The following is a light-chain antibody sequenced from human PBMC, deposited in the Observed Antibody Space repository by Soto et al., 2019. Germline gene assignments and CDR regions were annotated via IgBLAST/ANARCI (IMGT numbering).Light chain of an antibody. J-gene: IGKJ1*01. V-gene: IGKV3-11*01. CDR1: QSVGGH. Sequence: EIVLTQSPDSLSLSPGDRATLSCRAIQSVGGHLAWYQQRPGQAPRLLIFDTSVTATGIPARFSGSGSGTDLTLTISSLQPEDFATYYCQQSYSTPRTFGQGTKVEIK. CDR3: QQSYSTPRT. CDR2: DTS.